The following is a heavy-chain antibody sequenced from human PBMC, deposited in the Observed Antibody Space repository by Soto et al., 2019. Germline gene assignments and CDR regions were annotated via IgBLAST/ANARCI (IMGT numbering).Heavy chain of an antibody. D-gene: IGHD6-19*01. V-gene: IGHV4-4*07. CDR3: ARGQFSSAWVGDWFDP. CDR1: DDSIGLYS. J-gene: IGHJ5*02. Sequence: SVTLSRTCTVSDDSIGLYSWSWIRQPAWKGLEWIGRFHTSGSTNYNPSLKSRVTMSVDTSKKQFSLKLTSVTAADTAVYYCARGQFSSAWVGDWFDPWGQGTLVTVSS. CDR2: FHTSGST.